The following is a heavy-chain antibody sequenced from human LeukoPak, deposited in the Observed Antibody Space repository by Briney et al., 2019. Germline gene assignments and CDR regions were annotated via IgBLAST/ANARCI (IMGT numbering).Heavy chain of an antibody. CDR2: INAGNGNT. J-gene: IGHJ4*02. D-gene: IGHD6-13*01. V-gene: IGHV1-3*01. CDR1: GYTFTSYA. CDR3: ARGSSSCPRYFDY. Sequence: ASVKVSCKASGYTFTSYAMHWVRQAPGQRLEWMGWINAGNGNTKYSQKFQGRVTITRDTSASTAYMELSSLRSEDTAVYYCARGSSSCPRYFDYWGQGTLVTVSS.